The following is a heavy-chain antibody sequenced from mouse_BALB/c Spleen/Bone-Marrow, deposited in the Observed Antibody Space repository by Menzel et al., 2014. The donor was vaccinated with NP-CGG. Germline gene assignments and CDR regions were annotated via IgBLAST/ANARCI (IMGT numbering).Heavy chain of an antibody. CDR3: ARWYRDPHFAMDY. CDR1: GYAFSSYW. D-gene: IGHD2-14*01. CDR2: IYPGDGDT. J-gene: IGHJ4*01. Sequence: QVQLQQSGAELVRPGSSVEISCKASGYAFSSYWMNWVKQRPGQGLEWIGQIYPGDGDTNYNGNFKGKATLTADKSSSTACMQLSSLTSEDSAVYFCARWYRDPHFAMDYWGPGTSVTVSS. V-gene: IGHV1-80*01.